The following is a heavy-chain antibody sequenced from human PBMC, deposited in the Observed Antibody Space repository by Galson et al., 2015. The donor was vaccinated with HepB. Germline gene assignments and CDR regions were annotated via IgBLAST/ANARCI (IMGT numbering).Heavy chain of an antibody. CDR1: GFTFSSYA. CDR2: TSGSGGST. Sequence: SLRLSCAASGFTFSSYAMSRVRQAPGKGLEWVSATSGSGGSTYYADSVKGRFTISRDNSKNTLYLQMNSLRAEDTAVYYCAKDVIVVVPVALDYWGQGTLVTVSS. V-gene: IGHV3-23*01. D-gene: IGHD2-2*01. J-gene: IGHJ4*02. CDR3: AKDVIVVVPVALDY.